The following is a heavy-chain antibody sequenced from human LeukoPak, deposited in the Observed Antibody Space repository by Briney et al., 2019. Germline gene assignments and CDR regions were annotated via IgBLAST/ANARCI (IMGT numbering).Heavy chain of an antibody. J-gene: IGHJ4*02. D-gene: IGHD4-17*01. Sequence: SETLSLTCAVSGGSISSGAYSWSWIRQPPGKGLEWIGYIYHSGSTYYNPSLKSRVTISVDRSKNQFSLKLSSVTAADTAVYYCATSGVDYGDNGGYDFWGQGTLVTVSS. V-gene: IGHV4-30-2*01. CDR2: IYHSGST. CDR1: GGSISSGAYS. CDR3: ATSGVDYGDNGGYDF.